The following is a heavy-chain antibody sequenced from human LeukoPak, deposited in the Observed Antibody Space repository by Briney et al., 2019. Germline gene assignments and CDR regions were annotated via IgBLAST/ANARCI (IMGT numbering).Heavy chain of an antibody. CDR1: GGSISSSSYY. D-gene: IGHD2-15*01. Sequence: SETLSLTCTVSGGSISSSSYYWGWIRQPPGKGLEWIGSIYYSGSTYYNPSLKSRVTISVDTSTNQFSLQLTSVTAADTAVYYCATVHCSRGSCFPDFWGQGTLVTVSS. CDR2: IYYSGST. J-gene: IGHJ4*02. CDR3: ATVHCSRGSCFPDF. V-gene: IGHV4-39*07.